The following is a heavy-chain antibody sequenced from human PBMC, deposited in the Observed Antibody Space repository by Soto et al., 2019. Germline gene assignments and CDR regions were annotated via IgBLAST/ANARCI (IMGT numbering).Heavy chain of an antibody. J-gene: IGHJ6*02. V-gene: IGHV4-39*07. D-gene: IGHD1-26*01. CDR1: GGSISSGGYY. CDR2: INHSGST. CDR3: ARGVVGATALWYYYYGMDV. Sequence: PSETLSLTCTVSGGSISSGGYYWNWIRQPPGKGLEWIGEINHSGSTNYNPSLKSRVTISVDTSKNQFSLKLSSVTAADTAVYYCARGVVGATALWYYYYGMDVWGQGTTVTVSS.